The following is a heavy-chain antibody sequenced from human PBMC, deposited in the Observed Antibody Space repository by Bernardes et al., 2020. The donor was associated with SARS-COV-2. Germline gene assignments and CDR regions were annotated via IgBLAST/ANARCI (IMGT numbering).Heavy chain of an antibody. CDR2: INHSGST. Sequence: SETLSLTCAVYGGSFSGYYWSWIRQPPGKGLEWIGEINHSGSTNYNPSLKSRVTISVDTSKNQFSLKLSSVTAADTAVYYCARVPSPAATYYYYYYMDVWGKGTTVTVSS. D-gene: IGHD2-2*01. V-gene: IGHV4-34*01. CDR3: ARVPSPAATYYYYYYMDV. CDR1: GGSFSGYY. J-gene: IGHJ6*03.